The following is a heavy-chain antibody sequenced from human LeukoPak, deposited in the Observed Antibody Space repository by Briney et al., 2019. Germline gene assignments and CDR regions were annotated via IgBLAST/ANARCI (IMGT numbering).Heavy chain of an antibody. V-gene: IGHV1-18*01. CDR3: ARESGSRGWYLEN. CDR2: ISAYNGDT. Sequence: APVKVSCKASGYIFSRNGMSWVRQAPGQRLEWMGWISAYNGDTNHAQKFQDRVTMTRDTSTSTAYMELRSLRSDDTAVYYCARESGSRGWYLENWGQGTLVIVSS. J-gene: IGHJ4*02. D-gene: IGHD6-19*01. CDR1: GYIFSRNG.